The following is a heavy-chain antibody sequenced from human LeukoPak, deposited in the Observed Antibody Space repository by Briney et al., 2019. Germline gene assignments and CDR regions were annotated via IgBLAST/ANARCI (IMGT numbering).Heavy chain of an antibody. CDR2: IYTSGST. Sequence: KPSETLSLTCTVSGGSISSGSYYWSWIRQPAGKGLEWIGRIYTSGSTNYNPSLKSRVTISVDTSKNQFSLKLSSVTAADTAVYYCARENSSGHYFPDAFDIWGQGTMVTVSS. V-gene: IGHV4-61*02. D-gene: IGHD3-22*01. J-gene: IGHJ3*02. CDR3: ARENSSGHYFPDAFDI. CDR1: GGSISSGSYY.